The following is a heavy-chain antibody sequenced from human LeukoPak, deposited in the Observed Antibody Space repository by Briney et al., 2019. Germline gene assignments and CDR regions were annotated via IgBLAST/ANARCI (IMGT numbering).Heavy chain of an antibody. V-gene: IGHV3-7*01. CDR1: GFTFSSYW. J-gene: IGHJ4*02. Sequence: PGGSLRLSCAASGFTFSSYWMSWVRQAPGKGLEGVANIKQDGSEKYYVDSVKGRFTISRDNAKNSLYLQMNSLRAEDTAVYYCARDRGSYDFWSGYYTHYFDYWGQGTLVTVSS. CDR2: IKQDGSEK. CDR3: ARDRGSYDFWSGYYTHYFDY. D-gene: IGHD3-3*01.